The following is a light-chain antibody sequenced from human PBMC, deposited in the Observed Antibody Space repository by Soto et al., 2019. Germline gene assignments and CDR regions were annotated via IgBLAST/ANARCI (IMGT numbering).Light chain of an antibody. J-gene: IGLJ1*01. V-gene: IGLV2-11*01. CDR1: SSDIGGYNY. CDR3: CSYAGSYTHV. Sequence: QSALTQPRSVSGSPGQSVTISCPGTSSDIGGYNYVSWYQQHPGKAPKLMIYDVIKRPSGVPDRFSGSKSGNTASLTIYGLQAEDEADYYCCSYAGSYTHVFGTGTKVNVL. CDR2: DVI.